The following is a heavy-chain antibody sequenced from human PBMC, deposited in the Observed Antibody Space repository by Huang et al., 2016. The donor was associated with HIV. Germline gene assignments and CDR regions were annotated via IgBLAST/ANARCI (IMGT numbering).Heavy chain of an antibody. CDR3: ARFSSDKGAFDI. Sequence: QVQLQESGPGLVKPSETLFLTCTVSGGSISGYFWNWIRQPPGKGLEWTGYIYYSGSTSYSPALKSRVTILLDKSKNQFSLKLTSVTAADTAMYYCARFSSDKGAFDIWGQGTMVTVSS. CDR1: GGSISGYF. D-gene: IGHD3-3*01. J-gene: IGHJ3*02. CDR2: IYYSGST. V-gene: IGHV4-59*12.